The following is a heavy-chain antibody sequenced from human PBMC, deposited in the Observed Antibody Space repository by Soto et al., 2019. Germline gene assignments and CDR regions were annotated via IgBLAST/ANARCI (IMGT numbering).Heavy chain of an antibody. CDR3: YGEPNAVMDF. CDR2: IYYGGST. V-gene: IGHV4-39*02. CDR1: GGSISSRSFN. J-gene: IGHJ6*03. Sequence: QLQLQESGPGLVKPSETLSLNCTVSGGSISSRSFNWGWIRQPPGKGLEWIASIYYGGSTYYNPSLRSRVTISVDTSKNRFSLNLSSVNAADSAVYYCYGEPNAVMDFWGAGTTVTVSS. D-gene: IGHD4-17*01.